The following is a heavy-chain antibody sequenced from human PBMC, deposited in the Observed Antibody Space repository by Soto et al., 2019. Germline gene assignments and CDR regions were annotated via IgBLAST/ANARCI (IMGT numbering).Heavy chain of an antibody. Sequence: GGSLRLSCAASGFTFSSYGMHWVRQAPGKGLEWVAVIWYDGSNKYYADSVKGRFTISRDNSKNTVFMQMNSLTAGDTAVYYCAKATATGGGAFDICGQGTVVTVS. D-gene: IGHD2-8*02. CDR2: IWYDGSNK. V-gene: IGHV3-33*06. CDR1: GFTFSSYG. CDR3: AKATATGGGAFDI. J-gene: IGHJ3*02.